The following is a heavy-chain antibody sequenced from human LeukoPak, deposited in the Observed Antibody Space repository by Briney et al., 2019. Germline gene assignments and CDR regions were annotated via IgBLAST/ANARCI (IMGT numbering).Heavy chain of an antibody. J-gene: IGHJ4*02. Sequence: GGSLRLSCAASGFTFSSYWMHWVRHAPGKGLVWVSRIKSDGSITSYADSVKGRFTISRDNAKNTLYLHITSLRAEDTAVYYCARDLAYGSTDYWGQGTLVTVSS. V-gene: IGHV3-74*01. CDR1: GFTFSSYW. CDR2: IKSDGSIT. CDR3: ARDLAYGSTDY. D-gene: IGHD3-10*01.